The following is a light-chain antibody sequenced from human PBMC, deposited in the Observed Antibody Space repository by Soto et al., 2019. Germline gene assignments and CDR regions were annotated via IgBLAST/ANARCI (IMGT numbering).Light chain of an antibody. Sequence: QAVVTQERSLTVSPGGSVTLTGGSSTGAVTSGHYPYWFQQKPGQAPRTLIYDTSNKHSWTPARFSGSLLGGKAALTLSGAQPEDQAEYYCLLSYSGARLYVFGTGTKLTVL. CDR3: LLSYSGARLYV. J-gene: IGLJ1*01. CDR1: TGAVTSGHY. CDR2: DTS. V-gene: IGLV7-46*01.